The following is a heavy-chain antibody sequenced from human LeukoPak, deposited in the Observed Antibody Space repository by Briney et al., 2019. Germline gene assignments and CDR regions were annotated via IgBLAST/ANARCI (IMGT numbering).Heavy chain of an antibody. V-gene: IGHV4-39*07. J-gene: IGHJ6*04. Sequence: SETLSLTCTVSGGSISSSSYYWSWIRQPPGKGLEWIGEINHSGSTNYNPSLKSRVTISVDTSKNQFSLKLSSVTAADTAVYYCARGLDAMDVWGKGTTVTVSS. D-gene: IGHD3-16*01. CDR3: ARGLDAMDV. CDR1: GGSISSSSYY. CDR2: INHSGST.